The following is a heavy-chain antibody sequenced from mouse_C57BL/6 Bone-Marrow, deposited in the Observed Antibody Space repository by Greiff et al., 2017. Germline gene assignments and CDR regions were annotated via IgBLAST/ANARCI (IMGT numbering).Heavy chain of an antibody. CDR2: ISNLAYSI. Sequence: EVQGVESGGGLVQPGGSLKLSCAASGFTFSDYGMAWVRQAPRKGPEWVAFISNLAYSIYYADTVTGRFTIPRENAKNTLYLEMSSLRSEDTAMYYCARRDYYGSSYRYFDVWGTGTTVTVSS. CDR1: GFTFSDYG. V-gene: IGHV5-15*01. CDR3: ARRDYYGSSYRYFDV. J-gene: IGHJ1*03. D-gene: IGHD1-1*01.